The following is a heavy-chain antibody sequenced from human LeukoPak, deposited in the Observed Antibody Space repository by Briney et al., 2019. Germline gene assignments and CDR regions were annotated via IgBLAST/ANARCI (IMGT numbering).Heavy chain of an antibody. J-gene: IGHJ4*02. Sequence: ASVKVSCKASGYTFANYGISWVRQAPGLGLEWMGWISGYNGKTNYAQKFQGRVTMTTDTSTRIAFMELGSLRSDDTAVYYCGRQLDTSMALPDYWGQGTRVTVSS. CDR3: GRQLDTSMALPDY. V-gene: IGHV1-18*01. CDR1: GYTFANYG. CDR2: ISGYNGKT. D-gene: IGHD5-18*01.